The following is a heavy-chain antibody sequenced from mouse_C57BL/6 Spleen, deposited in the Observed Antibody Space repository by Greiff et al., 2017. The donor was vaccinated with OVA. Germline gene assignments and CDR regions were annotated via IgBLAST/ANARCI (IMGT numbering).Heavy chain of an antibody. J-gene: IGHJ4*01. V-gene: IGHV7-1*01. Sequence: EVKLMESGGGLVQSGRSLRLSCATSGFTFSDFYMEWVRQAPGKGLEWIAASRNKANDYTSEYSASVKGRFIVSRDTSQSILYLQMNALRAEDAAIYYCARGVYAMDYWGQGTSVTVSA. CDR1: GFTFSDFY. CDR3: ARGVYAMDY. CDR2: SRNKANDYTS.